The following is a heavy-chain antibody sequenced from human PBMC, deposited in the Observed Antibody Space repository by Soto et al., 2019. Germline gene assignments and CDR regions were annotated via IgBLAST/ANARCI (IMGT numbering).Heavy chain of an antibody. D-gene: IGHD3-10*01. CDR2: IIPIFGTA. Sequence: SVKVSCKASGGTFSSYAISWVRQAPVQGLEWMGGIIPIFGTANYAQKFQGRVTITADESTSTAYMELSSLRSEDTAVYYCARASTQIDDYILWFGDYYGMDVWGQGTTVTVSS. J-gene: IGHJ6*02. V-gene: IGHV1-69*01. CDR3: ARASTQIDDYILWFGDYYGMDV. CDR1: GGTFSSYA.